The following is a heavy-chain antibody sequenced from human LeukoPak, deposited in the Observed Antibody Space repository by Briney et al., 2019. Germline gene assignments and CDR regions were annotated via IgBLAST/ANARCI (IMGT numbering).Heavy chain of an antibody. J-gene: IGHJ5*02. D-gene: IGHD6-13*01. CDR2: IKQDGSEK. Sequence: PGGSLRLSCAASGFTFSSYWMSWVRQAPGKGLEWVANIKQDGSEKYYVDSVKGRFTISRDNAKNSLYLQMNSLRAEDTAVYYCARDPDGLEWSAAVFPWGQGTLVTVSS. V-gene: IGHV3-7*01. CDR3: ARDPDGLEWSAAVFP. CDR1: GFTFSSYW.